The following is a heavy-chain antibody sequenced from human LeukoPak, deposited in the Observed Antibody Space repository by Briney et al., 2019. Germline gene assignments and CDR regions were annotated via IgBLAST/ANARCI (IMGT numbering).Heavy chain of an antibody. Sequence: ASVKVSCKASGYTFTGYYMHWVRQAPGQGLEWMGWINPNSGGTNYAQKFQGRVTMTRDTSISTAYMELSRLRSDDTAVYYCARDRRYNWTAGGNWFDPWGQGTLVTVSS. CDR2: INPNSGGT. CDR1: GYTFTGYY. CDR3: ARDRRYNWTAGGNWFDP. D-gene: IGHD1-1*01. J-gene: IGHJ5*02. V-gene: IGHV1-2*02.